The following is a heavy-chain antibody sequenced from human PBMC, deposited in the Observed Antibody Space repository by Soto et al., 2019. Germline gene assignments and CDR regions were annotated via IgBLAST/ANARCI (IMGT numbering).Heavy chain of an antibody. V-gene: IGHV3-30*18. CDR3: AKDIFAFSGSYSGLDS. D-gene: IGHD1-26*01. J-gene: IGHJ4*02. Sequence: QVQLVESGGGVVQPGRSLRLSCAASGFSFSSYGMHWVRQAPGKGLEWVAVISFDESNKHYAGSVKGRFTISRDNSRNTLYWKMNSLRAEDTALYYCAKDIFAFSGSYSGLDSWGQGTLLTVSS. CDR2: ISFDESNK. CDR1: GFSFSSYG.